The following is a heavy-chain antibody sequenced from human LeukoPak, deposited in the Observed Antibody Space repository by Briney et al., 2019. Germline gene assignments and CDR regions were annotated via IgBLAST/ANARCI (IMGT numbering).Heavy chain of an antibody. CDR1: GGSFSGYY. V-gene: IGHV4-34*01. D-gene: IGHD3-10*01. CDR2: INHSGST. Sequence: SETLSLTCAVYGGSFSGYYWSWIRQSPGKGLEWIGEINHSGSTKYNPSLKSRVTISVDTSKNQFSLKLSSVTAADTAVYYCASQLLWFGTYYFDYWGQGTLVTVSS. CDR3: ASQLLWFGTYYFDY. J-gene: IGHJ4*02.